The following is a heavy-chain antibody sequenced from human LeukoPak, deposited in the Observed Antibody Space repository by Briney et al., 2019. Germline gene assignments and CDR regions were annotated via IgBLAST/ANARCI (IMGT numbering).Heavy chain of an antibody. CDR2: ISSYNANT. CDR1: GYTFTSYA. V-gene: IGHV1-18*01. Sequence: ASVTVSCKASGYTFTSYAITWVRQAPGQGLEWMGWISSYNANTKNTQRLQGRVTMTTDTSTSTAYMDLRSLRSEDTAVYYCATDGSGGWYENWFDPWGQGTLVTVSS. D-gene: IGHD6-19*01. J-gene: IGHJ5*02. CDR3: ATDGSGGWYENWFDP.